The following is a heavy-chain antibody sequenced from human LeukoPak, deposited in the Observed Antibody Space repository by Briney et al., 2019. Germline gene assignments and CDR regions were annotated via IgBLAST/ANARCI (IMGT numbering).Heavy chain of an antibody. CDR2: ISSSGIYI. D-gene: IGHD6-19*01. CDR1: KFTFSSYT. J-gene: IGHJ4*02. Sequence: GGSLTLSCAASKFTFSSYTINWVRQAPGKGLEWVSSISSSGIYIYYADSVKGGFTISRDKAKNSLYLQMNSLRAEDTAVYYCARDEYSSGWYLGQGTLVTVSS. V-gene: IGHV3-21*01. CDR3: ARDEYSSGWY.